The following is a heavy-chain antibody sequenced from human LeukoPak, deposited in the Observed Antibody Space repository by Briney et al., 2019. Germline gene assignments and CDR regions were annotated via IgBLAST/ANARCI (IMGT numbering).Heavy chain of an antibody. CDR2: INHSGST. D-gene: IGHD3-3*01. J-gene: IGHJ4*02. CDR3: ARVPITIFGVVTRKFDY. V-gene: IGHV4-34*01. Sequence: SETLSLTCAVYGESLSGYYWSWIRQPPGKGLEWIGEINHSGSTNYNPSLKSRVTISVDTSKNQFSLKLSSVTAADTAVYYCARVPITIFGVVTRKFDYWGQGTLVTVSS. CDR1: GESLSGYY.